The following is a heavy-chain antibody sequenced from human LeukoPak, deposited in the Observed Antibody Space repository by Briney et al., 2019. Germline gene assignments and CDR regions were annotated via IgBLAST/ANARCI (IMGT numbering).Heavy chain of an antibody. CDR3: ARGHYYDSSGVDAFDI. CDR2: IVVGSGNT. CDR1: GFTFTSSA. D-gene: IGHD3-22*01. V-gene: IGHV1-58*02. Sequence: SVKVSCKASGFTFTSSAMQWVRQARGQRLEWIGWIVVGSGNTNNAQKFQERVTITRDMSTSTAYMELSSLRSEDTAVYYCARGHYYDSSGVDAFDIWGQGTMVTVSS. J-gene: IGHJ3*02.